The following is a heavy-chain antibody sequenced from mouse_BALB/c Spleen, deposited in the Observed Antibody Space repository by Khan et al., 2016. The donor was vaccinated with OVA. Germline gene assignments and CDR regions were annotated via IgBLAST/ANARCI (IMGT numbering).Heavy chain of an antibody. CDR3: ARNREPDYFDY. Sequence: QVQLKQSGPGLVAPSQSLSITCTVTGFSLTNYAIHWIRQPPGKGLEWLGVIWAGGSTNYNSALMSRLSISKDNSKSQVFLKMNSLQTHDTAMYYCARNREPDYFDYWGQGTTLTVSS. CDR1: GFSLTNYA. J-gene: IGHJ2*01. CDR2: IWAGGST. V-gene: IGHV2-9*02.